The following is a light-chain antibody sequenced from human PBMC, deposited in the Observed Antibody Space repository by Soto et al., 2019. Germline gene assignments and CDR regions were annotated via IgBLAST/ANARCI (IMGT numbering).Light chain of an antibody. CDR2: DAS. CDR3: QQHSNWPLT. CDR1: RSLSSDY. J-gene: IGKJ4*01. V-gene: IGKV3D-20*02. Sequence: IVLMQSPATLSLSPGERATLSCRASRSLSSDYLAWYQQKPGQAPRLLFYDASRRATGTPDRFSGSGSGTDFILAISSLEPEDFVVYYCQQHSNWPLTFGGGTKVDIK.